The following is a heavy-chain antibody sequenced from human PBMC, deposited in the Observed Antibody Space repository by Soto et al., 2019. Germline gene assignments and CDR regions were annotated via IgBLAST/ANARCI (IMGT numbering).Heavy chain of an antibody. Sequence: SETLSLTCTVSGGSVSNDNFYWSWIRQPPGKGLEWIGYVHSSGITNYNPSLKRRVTISVDTSRNQFSLRLSSVTAADTAVYYCARGLTMGQLPSHFDHWGQGTLVTVPQ. V-gene: IGHV4-61*01. J-gene: IGHJ5*02. CDR3: ARGLTMGQLPSHFDH. D-gene: IGHD3-16*01. CDR1: GGSVSNDNFY. CDR2: VHSSGIT.